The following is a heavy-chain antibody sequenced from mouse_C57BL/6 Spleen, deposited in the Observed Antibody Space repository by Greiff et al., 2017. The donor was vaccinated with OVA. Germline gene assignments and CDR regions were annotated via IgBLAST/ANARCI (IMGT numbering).Heavy chain of an antibody. D-gene: IGHD2-2*01. J-gene: IGHJ2*01. Sequence: QVQLKESGAELARPGASVKMSCKASGYTFTSYTMHWVKQRPGQGLEWIGYINPSSGYTKYNQKFKDKATLTADKSSSTAYMQLSSLTSEDSAVYYCARELGYEDYWGQGTTLTVSS. CDR2: INPSSGYT. CDR3: ARELGYEDY. CDR1: GYTFTSYT. V-gene: IGHV1-4*01.